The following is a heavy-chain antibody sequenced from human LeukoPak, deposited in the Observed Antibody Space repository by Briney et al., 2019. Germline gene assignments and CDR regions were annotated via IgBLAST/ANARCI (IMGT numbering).Heavy chain of an antibody. D-gene: IGHD4-17*01. V-gene: IGHV3-30*01. CDR2: IYSDGSNN. Sequence: GGSLRLSCTASGFTFSSFAMQWVRQAPGKGLEWVAVIYSDGSNNYYADSVKGRFTFSRDNSKNTVYLQMNSLSAEDTAVYYCARGRPATTMTPGAYWGQGTLVTVSS. CDR3: ARGRPATTMTPGAY. CDR1: GFTFSSFA. J-gene: IGHJ4*02.